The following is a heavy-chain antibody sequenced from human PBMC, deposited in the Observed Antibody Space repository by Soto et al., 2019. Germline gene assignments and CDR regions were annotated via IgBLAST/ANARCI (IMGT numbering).Heavy chain of an antibody. Sequence: QVQLQESGPGLVKPSQTLSLTCTVSGGSISSGGYYWSWIRPHPGKGLEWIGYIYYSGSTYYNPSLKSRITLSVDTYKNQVSRKLSSVTAADTAVYYWTREAIAAAGTSNYWCQGTLVTVSS. CDR3: TREAIAAAGTSNY. D-gene: IGHD6-13*01. CDR2: IYYSGST. J-gene: IGHJ4*02. CDR1: GGSISSGGYY. V-gene: IGHV4-31*03.